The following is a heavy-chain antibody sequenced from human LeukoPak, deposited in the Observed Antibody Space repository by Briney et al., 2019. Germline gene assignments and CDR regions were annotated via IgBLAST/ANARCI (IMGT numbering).Heavy chain of an antibody. CDR1: GGSISSYY. Sequence: SETLSLTCTVSGGSISSYYWSWIRQPPGKGLEWIGSIYYSGSTYYNPSLKSRVTISVDTSKNQFSLKLSSVTAADTAVYYCARSRCMSPLDDFWSGYRGCPLDVWGKGTTVIVSS. V-gene: IGHV4-59*05. D-gene: IGHD3-3*01. CDR3: ARSRCMSPLDDFWSGYRGCPLDV. CDR2: IYYSGST. J-gene: IGHJ6*04.